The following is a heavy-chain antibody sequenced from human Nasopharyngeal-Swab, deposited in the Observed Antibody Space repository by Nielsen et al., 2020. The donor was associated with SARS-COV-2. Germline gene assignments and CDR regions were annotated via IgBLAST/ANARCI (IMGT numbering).Heavy chain of an antibody. CDR3: ARASRGTSTRTFDY. V-gene: IGHV3-21*01. CDR2: ISSSSYI. J-gene: IGHJ4*02. D-gene: IGHD1-1*01. CDR1: GFTFSSYS. Sequence: GGSLRLSCAASGFTFSSYSMNWVRQAPGKGLEWVSSISSSSYIYYADSVKGRFTISRDNAKNSLYLQMNSLRAEDTAVYYCARASRGTSTRTFDYWGQGTLVTVSS.